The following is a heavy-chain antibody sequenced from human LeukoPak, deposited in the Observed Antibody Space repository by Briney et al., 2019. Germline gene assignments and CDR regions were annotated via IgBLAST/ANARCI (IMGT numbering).Heavy chain of an antibody. V-gene: IGHV4-30-2*01. J-gene: IGHJ4*02. CDR2: IYHSGST. CDR3: ARGGLTYYYDSSGYYFDY. D-gene: IGHD3-22*01. Sequence: SETLSLTCTVYGGSISSGGYSLSWIRQPPGKGLEWIGYIYHSGSTYYNPSLKSRVTISVDRSKNQFSLKLSSVTAADTAVYYCARGGLTYYYDSSGYYFDYWGQGTLVTVSS. CDR1: GGSISSGGYS.